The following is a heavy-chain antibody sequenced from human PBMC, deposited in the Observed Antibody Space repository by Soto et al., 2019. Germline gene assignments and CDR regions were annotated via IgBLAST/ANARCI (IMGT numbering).Heavy chain of an antibody. V-gene: IGHV3-23*01. Sequence: PGGSLRLSCAASGFTFSSHAMSWVRQAPGKGLEWVSAISGSGGGTYYADSVKGRFTISRDNSKNTLYLQMNSLRAEDTAVYYCAKHYDSSGYFYFDNWGQGTLVTVSS. CDR3: AKHYDSSGYFYFDN. CDR2: ISGSGGGT. CDR1: GFTFSSHA. J-gene: IGHJ4*02. D-gene: IGHD3-22*01.